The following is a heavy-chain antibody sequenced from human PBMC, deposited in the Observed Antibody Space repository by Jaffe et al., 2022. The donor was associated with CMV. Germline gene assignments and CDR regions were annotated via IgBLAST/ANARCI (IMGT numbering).Heavy chain of an antibody. CDR3: ARVGLLWFGIPTGYYMDV. CDR2: ISSSSSYI. V-gene: IGHV3-21*01. J-gene: IGHJ6*03. CDR1: GFTFSSYS. Sequence: EVQLVESGGGLVKPGGSLRLSCAASGFTFSSYSMNWVRQAPGKGLEWVSSISSSSSYIYYADSVKGRFTISRDNAKNSLYLQMNSLRAEDTAVYYCARVGLLWFGIPTGYYMDVWGKGTTVTVSS. D-gene: IGHD3-10*01.